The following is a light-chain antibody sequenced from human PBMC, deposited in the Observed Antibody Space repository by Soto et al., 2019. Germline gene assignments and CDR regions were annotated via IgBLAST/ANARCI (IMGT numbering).Light chain of an antibody. CDR3: CSYTTSSTYV. CDR1: SSDAGGYNY. J-gene: IGLJ1*01. V-gene: IGLV2-14*03. CDR2: DVS. Sequence: ALTQPASVSGSPGQSIAISCTGTSSDAGGYNYVSWYQQHPGRAPKLMIYDVSNRPSGVSNRFSGSKSGNTASLTISGLQAEDEADYYCCSYTTSSTYVFGTGTKVTVL.